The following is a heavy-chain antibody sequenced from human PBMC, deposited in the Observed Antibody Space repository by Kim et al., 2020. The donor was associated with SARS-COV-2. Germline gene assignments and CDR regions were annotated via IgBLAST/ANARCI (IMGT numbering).Heavy chain of an antibody. J-gene: IGHJ4*02. CDR3: ARGFGYFWSGYLKKFYFDY. V-gene: IGHV4-59*01. CDR2: IYYSGST. CDR1: GGSISSYY. D-gene: IGHD3-3*01. Sequence: SETLSLTCTVSGGSISSYYWSWIRQPPGKGLEWIGYIYYSGSTNYNPSLKSRVTISVDTSKNQFSLKLSSVTAADTAVYYCARGFGYFWSGYLKKFYFDYWGQGTLVTVSS.